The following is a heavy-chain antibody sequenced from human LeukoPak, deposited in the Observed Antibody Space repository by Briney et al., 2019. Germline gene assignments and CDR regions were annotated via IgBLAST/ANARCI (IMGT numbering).Heavy chain of an antibody. CDR3: AKIAVAGDDRTYRATYYYYYYMDV. CDR1: GGTFSSYA. V-gene: IGHV1-69*13. Sequence: SVKVSCKASGGTFSSYAISWVRQAPGQGLEWMGGIIPIFGTANYAQKFQGRVTITADESTSTAYMELSSLRSEDMAVYYCAKIAVAGDDRTYRATYYYYYYMDVWGKGTTVTVSS. CDR2: IIPIFGTA. D-gene: IGHD6-19*01. J-gene: IGHJ6*03.